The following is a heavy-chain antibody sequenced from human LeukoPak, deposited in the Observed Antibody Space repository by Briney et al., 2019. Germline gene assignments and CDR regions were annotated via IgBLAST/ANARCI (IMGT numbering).Heavy chain of an antibody. V-gene: IGHV4-31*03. CDR2: IYYSDST. J-gene: IGHJ4*02. Sequence: SETLSLTCSVSGLSVTSGGHSWRWIRQHPGKGLEWIGYIYYSDSTFYHPSLQRRHTISVDASNNQFSVTLSSVTAADTGVYYCARDSYDSSGYRLIDYWGQRPLVSVPS. CDR3: ARDSYDSSGYRLIDY. D-gene: IGHD3-22*01. CDR1: GLSVTSGGHS.